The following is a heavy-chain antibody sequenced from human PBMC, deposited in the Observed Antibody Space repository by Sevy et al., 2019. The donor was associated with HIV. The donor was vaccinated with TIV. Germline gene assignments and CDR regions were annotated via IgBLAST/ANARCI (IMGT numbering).Heavy chain of an antibody. D-gene: IGHD5-18*01. CDR2: IKQDGSEK. CDR1: GFTFSSYW. Sequence: GGSLRLSCAASGFTFSSYWMSWVRQAPGKGLEWVANIKQDGSEKYYVDSVKGRFTISRDNAKNSLYLQMNSLRAEDTAVYYCARDLGWIQLWADAFDISGQGTMVTVSS. V-gene: IGHV3-7*01. J-gene: IGHJ3*02. CDR3: ARDLGWIQLWADAFDI.